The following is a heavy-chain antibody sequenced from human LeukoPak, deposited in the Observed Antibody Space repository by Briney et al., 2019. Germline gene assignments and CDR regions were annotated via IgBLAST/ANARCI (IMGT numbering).Heavy chain of an antibody. V-gene: IGHV1-18*01. J-gene: IGHJ4*02. CDR2: ISAYNGNT. D-gene: IGHD2-8*01. CDR3: ARGGGDIVLMVYAIENDY. CDR1: GYTFTSYG. Sequence: ASVKVSCKASGYTFTSYGISWVRQAPGQGLEWMGWISAYNGNTNYAQKLQGRVTMTTDTSTSTAYMELRSLRSDDTAVYYCARGGGDIVLMVYAIENDYWGQGTLVTVSS.